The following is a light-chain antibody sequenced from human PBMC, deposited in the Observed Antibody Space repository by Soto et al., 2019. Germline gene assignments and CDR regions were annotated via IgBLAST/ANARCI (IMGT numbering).Light chain of an antibody. V-gene: IGKV3-11*01. CDR2: DAS. CDR3: HKRAGSST. CDR1: QSVSNQ. J-gene: IGKJ5*01. Sequence: SPVSLSLSPGERATLSCRASQSVSNQLAWYQQKPGQAPRLLIFDASRRVTGIPARFSGSGSGTDFTLTLSSLETEDFAVYYCHKRAGSSTFGQGTRLETK.